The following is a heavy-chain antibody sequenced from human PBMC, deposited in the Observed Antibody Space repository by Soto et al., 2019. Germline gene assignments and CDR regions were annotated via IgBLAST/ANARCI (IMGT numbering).Heavy chain of an antibody. CDR1: GYTFTGYY. V-gene: IGHV1-2*04. D-gene: IGHD2-21*02. CDR3: ARSPGGVVTAMYYFDY. CDR2: INPNSGGT. Sequence: ASVKVSCKAFGYTFTGYYMHWVRQAPGQGLEWMGWINPNSGGTNYAQKFQGWVTMTRDTSISTAYMELSRLRSDDTAVYYCARSPGGVVTAMYYFDYWGQGTLVTVSS. J-gene: IGHJ4*02.